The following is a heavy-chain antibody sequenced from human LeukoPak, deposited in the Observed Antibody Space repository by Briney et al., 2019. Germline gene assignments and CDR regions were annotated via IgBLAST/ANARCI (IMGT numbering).Heavy chain of an antibody. Sequence: ASVQVSCKASGYTFSTYGISWVRQAPGQGLEWMGWISAYNGNTNYPQKFQDRVTMTTDTSTSTAYMELRSLRSDDTAVYYCARDHTAARPNWFDPWGQGTLVTASS. CDR1: GYTFSTYG. D-gene: IGHD6-6*01. V-gene: IGHV1-18*01. J-gene: IGHJ5*02. CDR2: ISAYNGNT. CDR3: ARDHTAARPNWFDP.